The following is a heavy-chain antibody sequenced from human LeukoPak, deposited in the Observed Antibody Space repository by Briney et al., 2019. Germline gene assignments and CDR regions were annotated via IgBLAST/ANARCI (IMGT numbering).Heavy chain of an antibody. CDR2: IYPGDSDT. D-gene: IGHD3-22*01. V-gene: IGHV5-51*01. CDR1: GYSFTSYW. CDR3: ARHREGYYDSSGYPVLAYYFDY. Sequence: GEFLKISCKGSGYSFTSYWIGWVRQMPGKGLEWMGIIYPGDSDTRYSPSFQGQVTISADKSISTAYLQWSSLKASDTAMYYCARHREGYYDSSGYPVLAYYFDYWGQGTLVTVSS. J-gene: IGHJ4*02.